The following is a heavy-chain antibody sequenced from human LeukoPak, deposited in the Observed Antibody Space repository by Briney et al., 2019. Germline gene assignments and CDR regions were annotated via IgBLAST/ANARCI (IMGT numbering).Heavy chain of an antibody. V-gene: IGHV4-38-2*02. CDR2: IYHSGST. Sequence: SETLSLTCTVSGYSISSGYYWGWIRQPPGKGLEWIGSIYHSGSTYYNPSLKSRVTISVDTSKNQFSLKLSSVTAADTAVYYCARIGGRDGYNFRIYWYFDLWGRGTLVTVSS. CDR1: GYSISSGYY. J-gene: IGHJ2*01. CDR3: ARIGGRDGYNFRIYWYFDL. D-gene: IGHD5-24*01.